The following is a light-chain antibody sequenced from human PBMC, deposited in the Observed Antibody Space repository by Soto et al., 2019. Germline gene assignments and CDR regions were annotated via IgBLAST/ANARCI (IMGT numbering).Light chain of an antibody. V-gene: IGLV2-14*01. Sequence: QSVLTQPVSVSASPAQSITISCAGTSSDIGRFDYVSWYQHHPGNAPKLVISAVSRRSSVISDRISGSKSGNTATLTISGLHAEDEADYYCASYTTSTTQVFGGGTKLTVL. CDR3: ASYTTSTTQV. J-gene: IGLJ3*02. CDR2: AVS. CDR1: SSDIGRFDY.